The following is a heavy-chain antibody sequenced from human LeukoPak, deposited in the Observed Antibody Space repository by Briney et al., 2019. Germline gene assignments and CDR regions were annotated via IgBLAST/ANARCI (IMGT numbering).Heavy chain of an antibody. V-gene: IGHV1-46*01. CDR2: INPSGGST. CDR1: GYTFTDYY. Sequence: ASVKVSCKALGYTFTDYYMHWVRQAPGQGLEWMGIINPSGGSTSYAQKFQGRVTMTRDTSTSTVYMELSSLRSEDTAVYYCARGSGYCSSTSCYTGVSPRDYWGQGTLVTVSS. CDR3: ARGSGYCSSTSCYTGVSPRDY. J-gene: IGHJ4*02. D-gene: IGHD2-2*02.